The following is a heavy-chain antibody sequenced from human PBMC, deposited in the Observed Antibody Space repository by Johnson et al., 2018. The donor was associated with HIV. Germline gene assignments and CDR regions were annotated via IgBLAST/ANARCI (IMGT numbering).Heavy chain of an antibody. Sequence: ASGFTVSSNYMTWVRQAPGQGLEWVSVIYSGGSTYYADSVKGRFTIPRDNSQNTLYLQMNSLRAEDTAVYYCARDLVEYSSSSYAFDIWGQGTMVTVSS. D-gene: IGHD6-6*01. CDR3: ARDLVEYSSSSYAFDI. V-gene: IGHV3-66*01. J-gene: IGHJ3*02. CDR1: GFTVSSNY. CDR2: IYSGGST.